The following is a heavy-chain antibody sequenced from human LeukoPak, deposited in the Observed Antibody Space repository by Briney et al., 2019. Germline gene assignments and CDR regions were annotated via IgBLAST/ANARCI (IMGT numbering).Heavy chain of an antibody. D-gene: IGHD1-1*01. V-gene: IGHV3-48*01. CDR1: GFTFSIYD. J-gene: IGHJ4*02. CDR3: ARDHNYAFDN. CDR2: IGIDSGNT. Sequence: GGSLRLSCAASGFTFSIYDMNWVRQAPGKGLEWISYIGIDSGNTKYADSVRGRFTISADKAKNSLYLQMNSLRVEDTAVYYCARDHNYAFDNWGQGTLVSVAS.